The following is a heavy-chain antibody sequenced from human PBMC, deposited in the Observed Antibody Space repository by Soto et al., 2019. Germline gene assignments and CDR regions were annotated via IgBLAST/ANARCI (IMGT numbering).Heavy chain of an antibody. CDR1: GYTFTSYA. V-gene: IGHV1-3*01. D-gene: IGHD2-15*01. Sequence: ASVKVSCKASGYTFTSYAMHWVRQAPGQRLEWMGWINAGNGNTKYSQKFQGRVTITRDTSASTAYMELSSLRSEDTAVYYCARFLPYCSGGSCYSSAGWFDPWGKGTLVTVSS. CDR3: ARFLPYCSGGSCYSSAGWFDP. J-gene: IGHJ5*02. CDR2: INAGNGNT.